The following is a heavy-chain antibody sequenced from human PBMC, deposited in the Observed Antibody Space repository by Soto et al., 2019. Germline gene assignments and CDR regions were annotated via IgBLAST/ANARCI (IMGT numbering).Heavy chain of an antibody. V-gene: IGHV1-69*13. Sequence: SVKVSCKASGGTFSSYAISWVRQAPGQGLEWMGGIIPIFGTANYAQKFQGRVTITADESTSTAYMELSSLRSEDTAVYYCARSWDLNYYYYGMGVWGQGTTVTVSS. CDR1: GGTFSSYA. CDR2: IIPIFGTA. D-gene: IGHD1-26*01. J-gene: IGHJ6*02. CDR3: ARSWDLNYYYYGMGV.